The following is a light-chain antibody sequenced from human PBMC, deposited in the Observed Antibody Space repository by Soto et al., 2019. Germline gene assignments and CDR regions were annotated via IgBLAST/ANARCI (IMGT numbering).Light chain of an antibody. CDR1: QSVSSSY. J-gene: IGKJ1*01. Sequence: ELVFTQSQLTLSFDAGERAPLARRASQSVSSSYLAWYQQKPGQAPRLLIYGASSRATGIPDRFSGSGSGTDFTLTISRLEPEDFAVYYCQQDGSNPPTLGQVAKVEIK. V-gene: IGKV3-20*01. CDR2: GAS. CDR3: QQDGSNPPT.